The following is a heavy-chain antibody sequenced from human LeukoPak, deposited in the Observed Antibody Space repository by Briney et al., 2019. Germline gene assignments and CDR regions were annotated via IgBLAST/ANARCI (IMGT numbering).Heavy chain of an antibody. Sequence: SETLSLTCTVSGGSLSSYYWSWIRQPPGKGLEWIGYIYYSGSTDYTPSLKSRVTISVDTSKNQFSLRLSSVTAADTAVYYCARGGRGAMVLNWFDTWGQGTLVTVSS. CDR2: IYYSGST. J-gene: IGHJ5*02. D-gene: IGHD5-18*01. CDR3: ARGGRGAMVLNWFDT. V-gene: IGHV4-59*01. CDR1: GGSLSSYY.